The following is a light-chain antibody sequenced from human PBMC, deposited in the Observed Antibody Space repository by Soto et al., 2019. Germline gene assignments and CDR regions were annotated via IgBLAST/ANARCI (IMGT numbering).Light chain of an antibody. CDR1: SSDVGAYDH. CDR3: SSYTSSTTWV. Sequence: QSALTQPASVSESPGQSITISCIGTSSDVGAYDHVSWYQQHPGKAPKVIISKVSNRPSGVSTRFSDSKSGNTSSLTISGLQTEYEAYYYCSSYTSSTTWVFGGGTQLTVL. V-gene: IGLV2-14*01. CDR2: KVS. J-gene: IGLJ3*02.